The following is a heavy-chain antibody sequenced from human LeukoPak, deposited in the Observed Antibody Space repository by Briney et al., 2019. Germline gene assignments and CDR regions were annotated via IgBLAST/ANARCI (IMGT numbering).Heavy chain of an antibody. D-gene: IGHD3-22*01. J-gene: IGHJ4*02. CDR3: ARVDGSGNSIFDY. CDR1: GFTFNNYW. V-gene: IGHV3-74*01. Sequence: GGSLRLSGAASGFTFNNYWMRWVGQAPGKGLVWVSRINPDGRSTNYADSVKGRFTISRDNAKNTLYLQMNSLRAEDTAIYYCARVDGSGNSIFDYWGQGTLVPVSS. CDR2: INPDGRST.